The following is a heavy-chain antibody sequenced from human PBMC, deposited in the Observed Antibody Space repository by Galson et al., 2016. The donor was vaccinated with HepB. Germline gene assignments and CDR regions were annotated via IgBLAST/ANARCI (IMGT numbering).Heavy chain of an antibody. CDR3: ARSSFGVSNP. D-gene: IGHD3-3*01. Sequence: SVKVSCKASGYAYTSYGINWLRQAPGQGPEWMGWISAANGNTLYAPKFQGRVTLTTDTSTSTAYMELTSLKSDDTAVYYCARSSFGVSNPWGQGTLVTVPS. CDR2: ISAANGNT. J-gene: IGHJ5*02. CDR1: GYAYTSYG. V-gene: IGHV1-18*01.